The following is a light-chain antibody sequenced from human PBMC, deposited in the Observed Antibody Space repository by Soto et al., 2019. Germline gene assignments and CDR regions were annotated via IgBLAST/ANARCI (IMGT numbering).Light chain of an antibody. Sequence: QSALTQPPSASGSPGQSVTISCSGTSSDIGAYNYVSWYQQHPGKAPKLLISEVTKRPSGVPDRFSGSKSGNTASLTVSGLQGDDEAEYYCSSYGGNNNYVIFGGGTKLTVL. CDR2: EVT. CDR3: SSYGGNNNYVI. CDR1: SSDIGAYNY. J-gene: IGLJ2*01. V-gene: IGLV2-8*01.